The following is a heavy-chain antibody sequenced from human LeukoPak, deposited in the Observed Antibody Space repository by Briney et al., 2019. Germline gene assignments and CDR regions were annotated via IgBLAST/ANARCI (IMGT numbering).Heavy chain of an antibody. J-gene: IGHJ5*02. CDR1: GGSISSHY. CDR3: ARVGGYCSSTSCYPKYNWFDP. V-gene: IGHV4-59*11. D-gene: IGHD2-2*01. Sequence: SETLSLTCTVSGGSISSHYWSWIRQPPGKGLEWIGYNYYSGSTNYNPSLKSRVTISVDTSKNQFSLKLSSVTAADTAVYYCARVGGYCSSTSCYPKYNWFDPWGQGTLVTVSS. CDR2: NYYSGST.